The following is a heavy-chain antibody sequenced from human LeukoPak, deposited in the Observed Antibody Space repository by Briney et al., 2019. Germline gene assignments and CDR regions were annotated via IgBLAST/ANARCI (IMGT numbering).Heavy chain of an antibody. CDR3: ARAPTAPSYYFDY. Sequence: PGGSLRLSCAASGFTFSSYSMSWVRQAPGKGLEWVSSISSGSTYIYYADSVKGRFTISRDNAKNSLYLQMNSLRAEDTAVYYCARAPTAPSYYFDYWGQGTLVTVSS. V-gene: IGHV3-21*01. J-gene: IGHJ4*02. CDR2: ISSGSTYI. CDR1: GFTFSSYS.